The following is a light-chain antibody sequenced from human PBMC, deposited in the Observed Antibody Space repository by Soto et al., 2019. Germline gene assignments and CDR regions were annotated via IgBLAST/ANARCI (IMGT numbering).Light chain of an antibody. J-gene: IGKJ1*01. CDR2: GAS. CDR3: QQYGSSTWT. CDR1: QSVSSSY. V-gene: IGKV3-20*01. Sequence: EIVLTQSPGTLSLSPGERATLSCRASQSVSSSYLAWYQQKPGQAPRPLIYGASSRAIGIPDRFSGSGSGTDFTLTISRLEPEDFAVYYCQQYGSSTWTLGQGTKVDIK.